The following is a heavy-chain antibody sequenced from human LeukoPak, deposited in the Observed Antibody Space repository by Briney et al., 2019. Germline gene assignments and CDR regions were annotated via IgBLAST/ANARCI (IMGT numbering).Heavy chain of an antibody. V-gene: IGHV1-69*05. D-gene: IGHD3-22*01. Sequence: ASVKVSCKASGGTFSSYAISWVRQAPGQRLEWMGGIIPIFGTANYAQKSQGRVTITTDESMSTAYMELSSLRSEDTAVYYCARTALRGNYDSSGYYYGNIDYWGQGTLVTVSS. CDR2: IIPIFGTA. CDR3: ARTALRGNYDSSGYYYGNIDY. J-gene: IGHJ4*02. CDR1: GGTFSSYA.